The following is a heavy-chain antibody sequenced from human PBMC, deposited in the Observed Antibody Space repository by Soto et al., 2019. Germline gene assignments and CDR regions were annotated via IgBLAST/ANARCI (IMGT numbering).Heavy chain of an antibody. D-gene: IGHD1-20*01. CDR1: EFIFSCYA. V-gene: IGHV3-23*01. CDR2: ITGNGGST. J-gene: IGHJ4*02. Sequence: GGSLRLSCAASEFIFSCYAMSWVRQAPGKGLEWLSGITGNGGSTYYADSVKGRFTISRDNSKNTLYLQMNSLRAEDTAVYYCAKDRPYMAQIGYFDYWGQGTLVTVSS. CDR3: AKDRPYMAQIGYFDY.